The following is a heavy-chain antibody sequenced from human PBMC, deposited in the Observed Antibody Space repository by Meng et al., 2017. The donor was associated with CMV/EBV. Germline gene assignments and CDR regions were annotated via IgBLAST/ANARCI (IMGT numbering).Heavy chain of an antibody. CDR1: GFTFSNAW. CDR3: TTDYHPSTMIGTQIQGY. D-gene: IGHD3-22*01. Sequence: GESLKISCAASGFTFSNAWMSWVRQAPGKGLEWVGRIKSKTDGGTTDYAAPVKGRFTISRDDSKNTLYLQMNSLKTEDTAVYYCTTDYHPSTMIGTQIQGYWGQGTLVTVSS. CDR2: IKSKTDGGTT. J-gene: IGHJ4*02. V-gene: IGHV3-15*01.